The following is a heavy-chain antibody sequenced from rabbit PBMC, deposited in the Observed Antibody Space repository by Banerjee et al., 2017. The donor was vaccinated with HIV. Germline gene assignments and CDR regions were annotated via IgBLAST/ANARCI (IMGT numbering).Heavy chain of an antibody. J-gene: IGHJ4*01. D-gene: IGHD6-1*01. CDR3: ARTNTAYVYFTL. V-gene: IGHV1S45*01. CDR1: GLDFSSAYW. CDR2: FFTGSSGTT. Sequence: QEQLVEYGGDLVQPEGSLALTCKASGLDFSSAYWICWVRQAPGKGLEWIACFFTGSSGTTYYANWAKGRFTISKTSSTTVTLQMTSLTAADTATYFCARTNTAYVYFTLWGPGTLVTVS.